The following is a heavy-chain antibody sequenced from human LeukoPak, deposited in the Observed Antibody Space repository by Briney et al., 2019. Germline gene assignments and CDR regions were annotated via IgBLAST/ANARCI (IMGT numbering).Heavy chain of an antibody. Sequence: PGGSLRLSCAASGFTFSSYVMHWVRQAPGKGLEWVAVISYDGSNKYYADSVKGRFTISRDNSKNTLYLQMNSLRAEDTAVYYCAKVGSTSFFTGPLDVWGQGTTVTVSS. CDR3: AKVGSTSFFTGPLDV. D-gene: IGHD2-2*02. CDR1: GFTFSSYV. J-gene: IGHJ6*02. V-gene: IGHV3-30*18. CDR2: ISYDGSNK.